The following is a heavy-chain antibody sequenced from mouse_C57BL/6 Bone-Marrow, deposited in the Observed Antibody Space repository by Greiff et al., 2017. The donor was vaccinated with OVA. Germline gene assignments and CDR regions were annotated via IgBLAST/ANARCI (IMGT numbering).Heavy chain of an antibody. Sequence: EVKLMESGGGLVQPGESLKLSCESTEYAFPSHDMSWVRTTPEKRLELVAALTSDGGSTYYPDTMERRFIISSDNTKKTLYLEMISLRSEESALYYCARNSSGYKDEAMDYWGQGTSVTVS. D-gene: IGHD3-2*02. J-gene: IGHJ4*01. CDR3: ARNSSGYKDEAMDY. CDR2: LTSDGGST. CDR1: EYAFPSHD. V-gene: IGHV5-2*01.